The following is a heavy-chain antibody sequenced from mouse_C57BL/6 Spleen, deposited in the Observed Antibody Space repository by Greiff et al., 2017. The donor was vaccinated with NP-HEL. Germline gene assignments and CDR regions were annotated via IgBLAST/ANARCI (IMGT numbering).Heavy chain of an antibody. CDR1: GYSFTDYN. CDR2: INPNYGTT. Sequence: EVQLQQSGPELVKPGASVKISCKASGYSFTDYNMNWVKQSNGKSLEWIGVINPNYGTTSYNQKFKGKATLTVDQSSSTAYMQLNSLTSEDSAVYYCARGDSNYVEGRGYYAMDYWGQGTSVTVSS. J-gene: IGHJ4*01. D-gene: IGHD2-5*01. CDR3: ARGDSNYVEGRGYYAMDY. V-gene: IGHV1-39*01.